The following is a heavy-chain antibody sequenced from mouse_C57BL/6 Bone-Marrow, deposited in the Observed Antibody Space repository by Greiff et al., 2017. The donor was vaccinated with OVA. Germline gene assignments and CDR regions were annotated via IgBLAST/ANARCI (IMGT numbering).Heavy chain of an antibody. V-gene: IGHV5-17*01. D-gene: IGHD1-1*01. J-gene: IGHJ2*01. CDR2: ISSGSSTI. CDR1: GFTFSDYG. CDR3: ARSGNYYGSSQYYFDY. Sequence: DVQLVESGGGLVKPGGSLKLSCAASGFTFSDYGMHWVRQAPEKGLEWVAYISSGSSTIYYADTVKGRFTISRDNAKNTLFLQMTSLRSEDTAMYYCARSGNYYGSSQYYFDYWGQGTTLTVSS.